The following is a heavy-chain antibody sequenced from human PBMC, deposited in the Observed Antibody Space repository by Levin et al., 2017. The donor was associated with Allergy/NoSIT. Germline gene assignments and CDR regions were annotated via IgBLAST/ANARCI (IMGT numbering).Heavy chain of an antibody. V-gene: IGHV1-69*13. CDR3: ARSLENIVVVPAAKGIYYYGMDV. D-gene: IGHD2-2*01. Sequence: SVKVSCKASGGTFSSYAISWVRQAPGQGLEWMGGIIPIFGTANYAQKFQGRVTITADESTSTAYMELSSLRSEDTAVYYCARSLENIVVVPAAKGIYYYGMDVWGQGTTVTVSS. CDR2: IIPIFGTA. CDR1: GGTFSSYA. J-gene: IGHJ6*02.